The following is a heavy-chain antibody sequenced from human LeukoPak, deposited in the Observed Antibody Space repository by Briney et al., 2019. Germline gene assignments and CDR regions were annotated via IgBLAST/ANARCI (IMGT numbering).Heavy chain of an antibody. CDR1: GGTFSSYA. CDR3: ARGGIPGDGYNP. Sequence: ASVKVSCKASGGTFSSYAISWVRQAPGQGGEWIGRIIPIFRTANSPQKFHGRVTITTDSSTTTAYMQLSSLTSEDTAVYYCARGGIPGDGYNPWGQGTLVTVSS. J-gene: IGHJ5*02. V-gene: IGHV1-69*05. CDR2: IIPIFRTA. D-gene: IGHD5-24*01.